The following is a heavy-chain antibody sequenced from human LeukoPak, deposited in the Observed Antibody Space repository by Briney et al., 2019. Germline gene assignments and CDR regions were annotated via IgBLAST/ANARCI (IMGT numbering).Heavy chain of an antibody. CDR1: GFTFSSYS. J-gene: IGHJ3*02. CDR2: ISSSSSYI. D-gene: IGHD3-10*01. V-gene: IGHV3-21*01. Sequence: GGSLRLSCAASGFTFSSYSMNWVRQAPGKGLEWVSSISSSSSYIYYADSVKGRFTISRDNAKNSLYLQMNSLRAEDTAVYYCARVPTYYYGSGSQGDDAFDIWGQGTMVTVSS. CDR3: ARVPTYYYGSGSQGDDAFDI.